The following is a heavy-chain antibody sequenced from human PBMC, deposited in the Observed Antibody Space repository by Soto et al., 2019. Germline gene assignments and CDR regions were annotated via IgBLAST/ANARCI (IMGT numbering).Heavy chain of an antibody. CDR3: ARMVVAAYDAFDI. CDR1: GYTFTGYY. Sequence: ASVKVSCMASGYTFTGYYMHWVRQAPGQGLEWMGWINPNSGGTNYAQKFQGWVTMTRDTSISTAYMELSRLRSDDTAVYYCARMVVAAYDAFDIWGQGTMVTVSS. J-gene: IGHJ3*02. D-gene: IGHD2-15*01. CDR2: INPNSGGT. V-gene: IGHV1-2*04.